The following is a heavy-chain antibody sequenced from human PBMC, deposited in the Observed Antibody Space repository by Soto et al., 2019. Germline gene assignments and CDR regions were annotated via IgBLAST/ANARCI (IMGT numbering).Heavy chain of an antibody. CDR2: IYYNGRT. CDR3: VAHLARRGYGWFDP. CDR1: GGSISANSYY. V-gene: IGHV4-39*01. Sequence: SETLSLTCSVSGGSISANSYYWGWIRQSPGKGLEWIGSIYYNGRTYYNPSLKSRVTVYADTSKNQVSLRLSSVTAADTAVYYCVAHLARRGYGWFDPWGQGVVVTVSS. D-gene: IGHD3-3*01. J-gene: IGHJ5*02.